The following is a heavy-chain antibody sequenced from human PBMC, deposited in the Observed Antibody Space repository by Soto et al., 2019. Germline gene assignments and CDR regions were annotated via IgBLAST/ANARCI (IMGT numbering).Heavy chain of an antibody. Sequence: ASVKVSCKTSGYTFTSFGIAWVRQAPGQGLEWVGWISTSKGNTNYAQKFQGRVTMTTDTPTSTAYMELRSLRSDDTALYYCATRPPAFDFWGQGTLVTVSS. CDR1: GYTFTSFG. D-gene: IGHD6-6*01. J-gene: IGHJ4*02. CDR3: ATRPPAFDF. V-gene: IGHV1-18*01. CDR2: ISTSKGNT.